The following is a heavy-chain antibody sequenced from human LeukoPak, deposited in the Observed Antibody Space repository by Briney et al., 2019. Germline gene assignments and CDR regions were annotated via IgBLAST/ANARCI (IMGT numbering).Heavy chain of an antibody. V-gene: IGHV3-23*01. Sequence: GGSLRLSCAASGFTFSSYAMSWVRQAPGKGLEWVSAISGSGGSTSYAQKFQGRVTMTRDTSTSTVYMELSSLRSEDTAVYYCASNLGPWAPFDYWGQGTLVTVSS. D-gene: IGHD7-27*01. CDR1: GFTFSSYA. CDR3: ASNLGPWAPFDY. J-gene: IGHJ4*02. CDR2: ISGSGGST.